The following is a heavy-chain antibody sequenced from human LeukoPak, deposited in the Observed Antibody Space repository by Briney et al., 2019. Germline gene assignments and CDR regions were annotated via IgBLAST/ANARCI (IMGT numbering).Heavy chain of an antibody. D-gene: IGHD5-24*01. V-gene: IGHV3-30*04. CDR1: GFTLSSYA. CDR3: AIEGPEMATITPDY. Sequence: PGRSLRLSCAASGFTLSSYAMHWVRQAPGKGLDRVAVISYDGSNKYYADSVKGRFTISRDTSKNTLYLQMNSLRAEDTAVYYCAIEGPEMATITPDYWRQATLVTVSS. CDR2: ISYDGSNK. J-gene: IGHJ4*02.